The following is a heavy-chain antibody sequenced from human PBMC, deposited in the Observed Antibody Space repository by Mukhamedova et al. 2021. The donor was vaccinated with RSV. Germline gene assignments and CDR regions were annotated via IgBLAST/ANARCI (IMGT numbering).Heavy chain of an antibody. V-gene: IGHV3-30*04. CDR3: ARDRLMTTVTRRFYYRFDY. Sequence: VRQAPGKGLEWVAVISYDGSNIYYADSVKGRFTISRDNSKNTLYLQMNSLRAEDTAVYYCARDRLMTTVTRRFYYRFDYWGQGTL. CDR2: ISYDGSNI. J-gene: IGHJ4*02. D-gene: IGHD4-17*01.